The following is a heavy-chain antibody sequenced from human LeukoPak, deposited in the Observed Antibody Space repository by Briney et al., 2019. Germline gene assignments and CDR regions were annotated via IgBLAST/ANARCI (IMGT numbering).Heavy chain of an antibody. V-gene: IGHV4-59*01. CDR3: ARVGITMIVVDR. CDR2: IYYSGST. CDR1: GGSISSYY. J-gene: IGHJ4*02. Sequence: SETLSLTCTVSGGSISSYYWSWIRQPPGKGLEWIGNIYYSGSTNYNPSLKSRVTISVDTSKNQFSLKLSSVTAADTAMYYCARVGITMIVVDRWGQGTLVTVSS. D-gene: IGHD3-22*01.